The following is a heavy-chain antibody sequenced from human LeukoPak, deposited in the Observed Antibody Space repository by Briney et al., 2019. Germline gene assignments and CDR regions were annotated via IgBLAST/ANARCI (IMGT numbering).Heavy chain of an antibody. CDR1: GGSISSSSYY. D-gene: IGHD3-16*02. J-gene: IGHJ5*02. V-gene: IGHV4-39*01. CDR3: ARQGYRAGGATNSFDP. CDR2: IYYSGYA. Sequence: PSVTLSLTSTVSGGSISSSSYYWGWIRQPPGKGLEWIGSIYYSGYAQQNPSLMTRTTVSVIRSKHMFSLKLSSVTAADTAVYYCARQGYRAGGATNSFDPWGQGTLVTVSS.